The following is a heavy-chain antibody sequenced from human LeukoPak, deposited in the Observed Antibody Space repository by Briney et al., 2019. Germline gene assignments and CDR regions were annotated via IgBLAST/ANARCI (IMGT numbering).Heavy chain of an antibody. CDR3: ARHIGGGIEDMDV. V-gene: IGHV4-59*08. D-gene: IGHD3-16*02. CDR1: GGSFGTYY. J-gene: IGHJ6*03. CDR2: IYVTGT. Sequence: PSETLSLTCAVYGGSFGTYYWSWIRQSPGKGLEWIGYIYVTGTRYNPYLQSRVTISVDRSRNQFFLKMSSVTAADTAVYYCARHIGGGIEDMDVWGKGTKVIVSS.